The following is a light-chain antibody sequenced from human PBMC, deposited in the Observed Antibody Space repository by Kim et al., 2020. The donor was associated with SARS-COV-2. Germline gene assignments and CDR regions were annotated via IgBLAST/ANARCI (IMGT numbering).Light chain of an antibody. V-gene: IGLV3-1*01. J-gene: IGLJ2*01. CDR2: QDS. CDR1: ELGDKY. CDR3: QAWDSSTAHV. Sequence: VPPGQTANITCSGHELGDKYASWYQQRPGQSPVLVIYQDSERPSGISERFSGSNSGNTASLSISGTQAMDEAEYYCQAWDSSTAHVFGGGTQLTVL.